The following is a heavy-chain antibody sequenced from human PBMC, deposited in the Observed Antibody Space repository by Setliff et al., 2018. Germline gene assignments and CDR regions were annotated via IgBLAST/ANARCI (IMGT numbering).Heavy chain of an antibody. CDR2: IDWDDDK. V-gene: IGHV2-70*11. CDR1: GFSLSTSGIC. CDR3: AAASNYYDY. J-gene: IGHJ4*02. Sequence: SGPTLVNPTQTLTLTCPFSGFSLSTSGICVSWIRQPPGKALEWLARIDWDDDKYYTPSLKTRLTISKDTSKNQVVLTMTNMDPVDTATYYCAAASNYYDYWGQGTLVTVSS.